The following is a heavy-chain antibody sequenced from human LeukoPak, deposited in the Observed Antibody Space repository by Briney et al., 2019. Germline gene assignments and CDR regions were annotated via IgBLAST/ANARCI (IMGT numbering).Heavy chain of an antibody. CDR1: GGSFSGYY. CDR2: INHSGST. D-gene: IGHD3-22*01. CDR3: ARSGPYYYDSSGRKYFQH. Sequence: SETLSLTCAVYGGSFSGYYWSWIRQPPGKGLEWIGEINHSGSTNYNPSLKSRVTISVDTSKNQFSLKLSSVTAADTAVYYCARSGPYYYDSSGRKYFQHWGQGTLVTVSP. J-gene: IGHJ1*01. V-gene: IGHV4-34*01.